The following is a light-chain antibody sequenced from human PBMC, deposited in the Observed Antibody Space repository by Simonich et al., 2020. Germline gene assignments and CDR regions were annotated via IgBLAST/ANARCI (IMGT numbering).Light chain of an antibody. CDR1: QGISSY. Sequence: AIRMTQSPSSVSASTGDRVTITCRASQGISSYLAWDQQKPGKAPKLLIYAASTLQSGVPSRFSGSGSGTDFTLTISCLQSEDFATYYCQQYYSYPRTFGQGTKVEIK. CDR2: AAS. V-gene: IGKV1-8*01. J-gene: IGKJ1*01. CDR3: QQYYSYPRT.